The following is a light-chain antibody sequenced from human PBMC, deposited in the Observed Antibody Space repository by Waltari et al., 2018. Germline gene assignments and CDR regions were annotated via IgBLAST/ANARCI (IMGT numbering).Light chain of an antibody. CDR3: PQFNSYPFT. V-gene: IGKV1-13*02. Sequence: AIQLTQSPSSLSASVGDRVTITCRASQGISSALAWYQQKPVKAPKLLIYDASSLEIGVPSMFSVGGSGTDFTLTISILQPEDFATYYCPQFNSYPFTFGPGTKVDIK. CDR1: QGISSA. CDR2: DAS. J-gene: IGKJ3*01.